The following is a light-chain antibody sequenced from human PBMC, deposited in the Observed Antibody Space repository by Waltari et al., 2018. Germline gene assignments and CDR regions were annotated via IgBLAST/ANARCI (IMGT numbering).Light chain of an antibody. J-gene: IGLJ2*01. V-gene: IGLV2-14*01. CDR2: DLS. CDR1: NTDVGRYKH. CDR3: SSSGTSSVVV. Sequence: QSALNQPASVSGSRGPSTTISCSGTNTDVGRYKHVCWYQQYSDKAPKLLIYDLSKRPSGVSNRFSGSKSGSTASLTISVLRAEDEADYCCSSSGTSSVVVFGGGTKLTVL.